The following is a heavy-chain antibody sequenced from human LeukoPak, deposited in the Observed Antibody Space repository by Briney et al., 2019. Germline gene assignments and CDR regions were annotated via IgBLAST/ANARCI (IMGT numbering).Heavy chain of an antibody. CDR2: ITGSGNYM. Sequence: GRSLRLSCEASGFTFSSSTMTWVRQVPGKGLEWVASITGSGNYMFYADSVKGRFTISRDNAKNSVFLQMNSLRGEDAAFYYCARSLPGHNNSRRQVYWYCDFWGRGALVTVSS. J-gene: IGHJ2*01. D-gene: IGHD2/OR15-2a*01. CDR3: ARSLPGHNNSRRQVYWYCDF. V-gene: IGHV3-21*01. CDR1: GFTFSSST.